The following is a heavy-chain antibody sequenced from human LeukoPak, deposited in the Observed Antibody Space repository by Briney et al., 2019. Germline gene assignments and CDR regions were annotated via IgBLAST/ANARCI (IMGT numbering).Heavy chain of an antibody. CDR1: GYTVTSYG. J-gene: IGHJ6*04. CDR2: ISAYNGNT. CDR3: ARVRGWDIVVVPAAHPYYYYGMDV. V-gene: IGHV1-18*04. D-gene: IGHD2-2*01. Sequence: ASVKVSCKASGYTVTSYGISWVRQAPGQGLEWMGWISAYNGNTNYAQKLQGRVTMTTDTSTSTAYMELRSLRSDDTAVYYCARVRGWDIVVVPAAHPYYYYGMDVWGKGTTVTVSS.